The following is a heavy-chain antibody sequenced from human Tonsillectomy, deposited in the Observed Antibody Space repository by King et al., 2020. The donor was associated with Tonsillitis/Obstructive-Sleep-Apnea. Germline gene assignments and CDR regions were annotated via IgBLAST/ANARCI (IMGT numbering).Heavy chain of an antibody. CDR2: ISYDGSNK. D-gene: IGHD2-21*01. J-gene: IGHJ3*02. V-gene: IGHV3-30*01. Sequence: VQLVESGGGVVQPGRSLRLSCAASVFTFSSYAMNWVRQAPGKGLEWVAVISYDGSNKYYADSLTGRFTIPRDNSKNTLYLQMNSLRAEDTAVYYCARDCYCGGDFGFDIWGQGTMVTVSS. CDR3: ARDCYCGGDFGFDI. CDR1: VFTFSSYA.